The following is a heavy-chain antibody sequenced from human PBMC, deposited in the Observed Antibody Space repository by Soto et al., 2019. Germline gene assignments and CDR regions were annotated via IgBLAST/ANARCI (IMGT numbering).Heavy chain of an antibody. CDR1: GFSLSTTGVA. CDR3: APIHLGPGDF. J-gene: IGHJ4*02. CDR2: IYWDDDK. Sequence: QITLKESGPPLVRPTQTLTLTCTFSGFSLSTTGVAVAWIRQPPGEALGWLALIYWDDDKRDNSTLKSRLTIHKDTPSDQVVLAMTNMDPMDPSTYFCAPIHLGPGDFWGPGTLVTVSS. V-gene: IGHV2-5*02.